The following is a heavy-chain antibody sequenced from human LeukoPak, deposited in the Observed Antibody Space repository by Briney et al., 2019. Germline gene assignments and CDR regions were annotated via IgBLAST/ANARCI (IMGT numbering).Heavy chain of an antibody. J-gene: IGHJ5*02. Sequence: SETLSLTCAAYGGSFSGYYWSWIRQPSGKGLEWIGEINHSGSTNYNPSLKSRVTISVDTSKNQFSLKLSSVTAADTAVYYCATNSGSWFDPWGQGTLVTVSS. V-gene: IGHV4-34*01. CDR2: INHSGST. CDR3: ATNSGSWFDP. CDR1: GGSFSGYY. D-gene: IGHD1-7*01.